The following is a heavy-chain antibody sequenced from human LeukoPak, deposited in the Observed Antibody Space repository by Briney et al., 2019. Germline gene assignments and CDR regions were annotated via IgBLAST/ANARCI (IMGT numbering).Heavy chain of an antibody. J-gene: IGHJ3*02. CDR3: ATGSSGTFDI. CDR2: IYYSGST. Sequence: SETLSLTCTVSGGSVSSGSYYWSWIRQPPRKGLEWIGYIYYSGSTNYNPSLKSRVTISVDTSKNQFSLKLSSVTAADTAVYYCATGSSGTFDIWGQGTMVTVSS. D-gene: IGHD1-26*01. CDR1: GGSVSSGSYY. V-gene: IGHV4-61*01.